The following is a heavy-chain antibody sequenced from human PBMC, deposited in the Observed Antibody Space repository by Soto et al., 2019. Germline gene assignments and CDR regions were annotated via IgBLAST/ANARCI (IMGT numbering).Heavy chain of an antibody. CDR1: GDSVSSNSAT. CDR3: TRASYSSRWYWYFDY. Sequence: PSQTLSLTCAISGDSVSSNSATWDWIRQSPSRGLEWLGRTYYRSKWSNDYALSVKSRISINPDTSKNQISLQLNSVTPEDTAVYYCTRASYSSRWYWYFDYWGQGSLVTVSS. J-gene: IGHJ4*02. CDR2: TYYRSKWSN. V-gene: IGHV6-1*01. D-gene: IGHD6-13*01.